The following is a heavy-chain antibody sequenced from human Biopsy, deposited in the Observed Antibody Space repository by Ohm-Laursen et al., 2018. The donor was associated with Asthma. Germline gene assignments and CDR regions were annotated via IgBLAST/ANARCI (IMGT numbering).Heavy chain of an antibody. V-gene: IGHV4-31*03. J-gene: IGHJ4*02. D-gene: IGHD5-18*01. Sequence: TLSLTCTVSGGSISSGGYYWSWIRQHPGKGLEWIGYIYYSGSTYYNPSLKSRVTISVDTSKNQFSLKLSSVTAADTAVYYCARDFVDSAMDYFDYWGQGTLVTVSS. CDR3: ARDFVDSAMDYFDY. CDR1: GGSISSGGYY. CDR2: IYYSGST.